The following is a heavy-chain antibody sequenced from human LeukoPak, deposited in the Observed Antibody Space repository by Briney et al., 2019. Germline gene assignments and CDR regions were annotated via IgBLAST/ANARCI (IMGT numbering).Heavy chain of an antibody. CDR2: IYSGGNT. CDR3: AARGSGYDYY. D-gene: IGHD5-12*01. CDR1: GFTVSSNY. V-gene: IGHV3-53*01. Sequence: AGGSLRLSCAASGFTVSSNYMSWVRQAPGKGLEWVSVIYSGGNTYYADSVKGRFTISRDKSRNTLYLQMNSLRAEDTAVYYCAARGSGYDYYWGQGTLVTVSS. J-gene: IGHJ4*02.